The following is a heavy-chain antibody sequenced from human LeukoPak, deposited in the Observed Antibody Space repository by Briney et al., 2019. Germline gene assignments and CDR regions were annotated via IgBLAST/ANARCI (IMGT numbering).Heavy chain of an antibody. V-gene: IGHV3-7*03. CDR3: ARDQPFGSC. J-gene: IGHJ4*02. D-gene: IGHD3-10*01. Sequence: PGGSLRLSCAASGFTFSSYWMSWVRQAPGKGLEWVANIRQDGSEKNYVDSVKGRFTISRDNAKNSLYLQMNSLRVEDTAVYYCARDQPFGSCWGQGTLVTVSS. CDR2: IRQDGSEK. CDR1: GFTFSSYW.